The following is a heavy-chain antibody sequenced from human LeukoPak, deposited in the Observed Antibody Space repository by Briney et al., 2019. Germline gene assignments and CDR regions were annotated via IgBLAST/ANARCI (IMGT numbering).Heavy chain of an antibody. CDR2: IIPIFGTA. J-gene: IGHJ5*02. V-gene: IGHV1-69*13. CDR1: GGTFSSYA. CDR3: ARVGTVAGTIWFDP. Sequence: SVKVSCKASGGTFSSYAISWVRQAPGQGLEWMGGIIPIFGTANYAQKFQGRVMITADESTSTAYMELSSLRSEDTAVYYCARVGTVAGTIWFDPGAREPWSPSPQ. D-gene: IGHD6-19*01.